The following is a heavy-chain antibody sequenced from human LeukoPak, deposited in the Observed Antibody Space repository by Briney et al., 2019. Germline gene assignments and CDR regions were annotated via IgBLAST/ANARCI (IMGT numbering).Heavy chain of an antibody. J-gene: IGHJ6*03. V-gene: IGHV4-39*07. D-gene: IGHD2-15*01. CDR1: GGSISSSSYY. CDR2: IYYSGST. Sequence: PSETLSLTCTVSGGSISSSSYYWGWIRQPPGKGLEWIGSIYYSGSTYYNPSLKSRVTISVDTSKNQFSLKLSSVTAADTAVYYCARENDYCSGGSCYYYYYYMDVWGKGTTVTVSS. CDR3: ARENDYCSGGSCYYYYYYMDV.